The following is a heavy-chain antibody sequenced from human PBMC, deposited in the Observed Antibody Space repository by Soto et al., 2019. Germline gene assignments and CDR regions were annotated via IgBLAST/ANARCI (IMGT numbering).Heavy chain of an antibody. J-gene: IGHJ5*02. CDR1: GGSISSGDYY. Sequence: PSETLSLTCTVSGGSISSGDYYWSWIRQPPGKGLEWIGYIYYSGSTYYNPSLKSRVTISVDTSKNQFSLKLSSVTAADTAVYYCARVSFLEWLSRFDPWGQGTLVTVSS. D-gene: IGHD3-3*02. CDR2: IYYSGST. CDR3: ARVSFLEWLSRFDP. V-gene: IGHV4-30-4*01.